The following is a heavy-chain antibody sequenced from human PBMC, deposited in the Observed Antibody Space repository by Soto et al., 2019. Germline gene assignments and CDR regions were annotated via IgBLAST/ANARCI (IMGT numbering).Heavy chain of an antibody. D-gene: IGHD5-12*01. Sequence: QAQLVESGGGVVQPGRSLRLSCAASGFTFNIYALHWDRQAPGKGLEWVAVISFDGTKKYYSDSVKGRFTISRDNLKNTLYLQMNNLRVEDAALYFCAREHDYAYRYIIYGLDVWGQGTTVIVSS. J-gene: IGHJ6*02. CDR3: AREHDYAYRYIIYGLDV. CDR2: ISFDGTKK. V-gene: IGHV3-30-3*01. CDR1: GFTFNIYA.